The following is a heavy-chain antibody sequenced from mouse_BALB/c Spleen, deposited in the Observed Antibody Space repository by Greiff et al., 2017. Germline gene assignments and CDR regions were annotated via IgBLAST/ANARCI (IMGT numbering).Heavy chain of an antibody. CDR1: GYAFSSYW. V-gene: IGHV1-80*01. J-gene: IGHJ1*01. Sequence: QVQLQQSGAELVRPGSSVKISCKASGYAFSSYWMNWVKQRPGQGLEWIGQIYPGDGDTNYNGKFKGKATLTADKSSRTAYMQLSSLTSEDSAVYFCARTARDWYFNVWGAGTTVTVSS. D-gene: IGHD3-1*01. CDR3: ARTARDWYFNV. CDR2: IYPGDGDT.